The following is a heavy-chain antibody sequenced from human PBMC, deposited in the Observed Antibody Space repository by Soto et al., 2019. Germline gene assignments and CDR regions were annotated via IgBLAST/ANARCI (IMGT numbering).Heavy chain of an antibody. CDR3: ARRSQYSSSFTFAY. CDR1: GGSISSSSYY. CDR2: IYYSGST. V-gene: IGHV4-39*01. Sequence: QLQLQESGPGLVKPSETLSLTCTVSGGSISSSSYYWGWIRQPPGKGLEWIGSIYYSGSTYYNPSLKSRVPISEATSKNQFSLKLSSVPAADTAVYYCARRSQYSSSFTFAYWGQGTLITVSS. J-gene: IGHJ4*02. D-gene: IGHD6-6*01.